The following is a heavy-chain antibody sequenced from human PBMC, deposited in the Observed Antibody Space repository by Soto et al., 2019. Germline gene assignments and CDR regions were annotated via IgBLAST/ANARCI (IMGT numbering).Heavy chain of an antibody. CDR2: INHSGST. V-gene: IGHV4-34*01. CDR3: ARGWYYYYYGMDV. J-gene: IGHJ6*02. Sequence: SETLSLTCAVYGGSFSGYYWSWIRQPPGKGLEWIGEINHSGSTNYNPSLKSRVTISVDTSKNQFSLKLSSVTAADTAVYYCARGWYYYYYGMDVWGQETTVTVSS. CDR1: GGSFSGYY.